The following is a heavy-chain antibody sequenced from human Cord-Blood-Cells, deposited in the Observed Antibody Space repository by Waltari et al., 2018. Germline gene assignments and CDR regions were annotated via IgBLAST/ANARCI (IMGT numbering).Heavy chain of an antibody. CDR2: ISYDGSNK. V-gene: IGHV3-30*04. D-gene: IGHD1-26*01. Sequence: QVQLVESGGGVVQPGRSLRLSCAASGFTFSSYAMHWVRRAPGKGLEWVAVISYDGSNKYYADSVKGRFTISRDNSKNTLYLQMNSLRAEDTAVYYCARDPRGNSGSYYFDYWGQGTLVTVSS. J-gene: IGHJ4*02. CDR1: GFTFSSYA. CDR3: ARDPRGNSGSYYFDY.